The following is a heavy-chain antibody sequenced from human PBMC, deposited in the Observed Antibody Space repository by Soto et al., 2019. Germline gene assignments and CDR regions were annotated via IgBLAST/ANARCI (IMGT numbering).Heavy chain of an antibody. CDR1: GFTFSRYT. Sequence: EVQLVESGGGLVKHGGTLRFSCEASGFTFSRYTMNWDRQAQGKGLEWVSSFISSSSNIYYADSLKVRLTISRDNAKNSLYLQMNSLRAKDTAVYYCAKDNDSLTISYDPSVMDYWGQGTLVTVSS. CDR3: AKDNDSLTISYDPSVMDY. V-gene: IGHV3-21*01. J-gene: IGHJ4*02. CDR2: FISSSSNI. D-gene: IGHD3-3*02.